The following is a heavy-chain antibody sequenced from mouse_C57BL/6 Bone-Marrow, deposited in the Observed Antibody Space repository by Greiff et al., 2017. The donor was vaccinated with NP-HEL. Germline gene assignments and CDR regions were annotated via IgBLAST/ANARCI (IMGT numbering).Heavy chain of an antibody. CDR3: ARQTHYYAMDY. CDR1: GFTFSDYY. CDR2: ISNGGGST. V-gene: IGHV5-12*01. J-gene: IGHJ4*01. Sequence: EVKLMESGGGLVQPGGYLKLPCAASGFTFSDYYMYWVRQTPEKRLEWVAYISNGGGSTYYPDTVKGRFPISRENAKNTLDLQMSRLKSEDTAMYYCARQTHYYAMDYWGQGTSVTVSS.